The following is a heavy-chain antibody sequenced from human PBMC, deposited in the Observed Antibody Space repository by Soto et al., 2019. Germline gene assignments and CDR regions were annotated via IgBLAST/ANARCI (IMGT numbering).Heavy chain of an antibody. CDR2: INPNSGGT. Sequence: GASVKVSCKASGYTFTGYYMHWVRQAPGQGLEWTGWINPNSGGTNYAQKFQGWVTMTRDTSISTAYMELSRLRSDDTAVYYCAREAGYYGSDNWFDPWGQGTLVTVFS. CDR1: GYTFTGYY. D-gene: IGHD3-10*01. CDR3: AREAGYYGSDNWFDP. V-gene: IGHV1-2*04. J-gene: IGHJ5*02.